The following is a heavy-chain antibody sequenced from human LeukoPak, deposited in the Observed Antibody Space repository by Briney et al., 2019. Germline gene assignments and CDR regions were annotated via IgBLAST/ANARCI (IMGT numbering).Heavy chain of an antibody. D-gene: IGHD6-19*01. CDR2: INSDGSST. CDR3: ARGYSSGWYYFDY. CDR1: GFTFSSYW. Sequence: PGGFLRLSCAASGFTFSSYWMHWVRQAPGKGLVWVSRINSDGSSTSYADSVKGRFTISRDNAKNTLYLQMNSLRAEDTAVYYCARGYSSGWYYFDYRGQGTLVTVSS. J-gene: IGHJ4*02. V-gene: IGHV3-74*01.